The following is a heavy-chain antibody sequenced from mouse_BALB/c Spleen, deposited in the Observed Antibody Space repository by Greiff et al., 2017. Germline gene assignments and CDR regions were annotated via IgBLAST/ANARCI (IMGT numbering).Heavy chain of an antibody. V-gene: IGHV14-3*02. J-gene: IGHJ3*01. CDR1: GFTIKDTY. CDR3: ARENDYDVAY. CDR2: IDPANGNT. D-gene: IGHD2-4*01. Sequence: VQLQQSGAGLVKPGASLKLSCTASGFTIKDTYMHWVKQRPEQSLEWIGSIDPANGNTKYDPKFQGQATITADTSSNSVYLQISSLTSEDTAVYYCARENDYDVAYWGQGTLVTVSA.